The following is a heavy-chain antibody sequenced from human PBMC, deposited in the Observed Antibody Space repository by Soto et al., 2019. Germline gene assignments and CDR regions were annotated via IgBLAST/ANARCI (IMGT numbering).Heavy chain of an antibody. V-gene: IGHV3-30-3*01. D-gene: IGHD2-2*01. J-gene: IGHJ1*01. CDR1: GFTFSSYA. CDR2: ISYDGSNK. CDR3: ARSSTSSHFEYFQH. Sequence: QVQLVESGGGVVQPGRSLRLSCAASGFTFSSYAMHWVRQAPGKGLEWVAVISYDGSNKYYADSVKGRFTISRDNSKNTLYLQMNCLRAEDTAVYYCARSSTSSHFEYFQHWGQGTLVTVSS.